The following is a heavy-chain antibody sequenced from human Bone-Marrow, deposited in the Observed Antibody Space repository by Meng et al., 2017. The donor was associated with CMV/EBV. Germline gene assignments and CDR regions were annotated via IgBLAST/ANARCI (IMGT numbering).Heavy chain of an antibody. J-gene: IGHJ5*02. Sequence: SGYTFTGYGISWVRQAPGQGLEWMRWISAYNGNTNYAQKLQGRVTMTTDTSTSTAYMELRSLRSDDTAVYYCARVFCSSTSCAGRFDPWGQGTLVTVSS. CDR1: GYTFTGYG. V-gene: IGHV1-18*01. D-gene: IGHD2-2*01. CDR3: ARVFCSSTSCAGRFDP. CDR2: ISAYNGNT.